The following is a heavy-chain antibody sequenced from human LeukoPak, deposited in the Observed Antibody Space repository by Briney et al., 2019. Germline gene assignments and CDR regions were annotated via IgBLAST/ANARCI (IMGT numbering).Heavy chain of an antibody. CDR2: INHRGTT. D-gene: IGHD3-3*01. Sequence: PSETLSLTCAVSGYSISSAYYWGWIRRSPGKGLEWIGIINHRGTTFYNPSLTSRVTLSVDTSKNQFSLKLHSVIAADTAVYYCASLPFSRGYYNWFEPWGQGTLVTVSS. V-gene: IGHV4-38-2*01. J-gene: IGHJ5*02. CDR1: GYSISSAYY. CDR3: ASLPFSRGYYNWFEP.